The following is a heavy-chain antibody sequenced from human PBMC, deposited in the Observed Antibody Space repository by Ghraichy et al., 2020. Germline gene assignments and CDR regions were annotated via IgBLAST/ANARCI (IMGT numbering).Heavy chain of an antibody. CDR1: GDSIGSASHY. D-gene: IGHD1-26*01. J-gene: IGHJ4*02. CDR2: VYYSGST. V-gene: IGHV4-31*03. Sequence: SETLSLTCTVSGDSIGSASHYWTWFRQYPGKGLEWIGYVYYSGSTFYSPSLKGRLTMSLDTSRNQFSLHLISGTAADTAMYYCARQIDREQIDSWGQGTRVTVSS. CDR3: ARQIDREQIDS.